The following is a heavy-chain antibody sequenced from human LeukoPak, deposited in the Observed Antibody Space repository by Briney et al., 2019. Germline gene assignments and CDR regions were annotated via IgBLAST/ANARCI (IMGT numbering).Heavy chain of an antibody. CDR2: ISYSGNT. CDR3: ARHGVRSGNKPHFDY. Sequence: PSETLSLTCAVSGGSVSSSKYLWGWIRQPPGKELEWIGSISYSGNTDYNPSLKSRVTLSVDTSKNQFSLKLSSVTAADTAVYYCARHGVRSGNKPHFDYWGQGTLVTVSS. V-gene: IGHV4-39*01. J-gene: IGHJ4*02. D-gene: IGHD1-1*01. CDR1: GGSVSSSKYL.